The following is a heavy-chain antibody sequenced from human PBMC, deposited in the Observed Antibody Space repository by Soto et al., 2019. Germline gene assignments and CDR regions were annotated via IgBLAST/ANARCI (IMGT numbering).Heavy chain of an antibody. D-gene: IGHD3-22*01. J-gene: IGHJ4*02. V-gene: IGHV4-30-4*01. CDR2: IYYSGST. CDR1: GGSISSGDYY. CDR3: ARGHAMIEKDDY. Sequence: SEALSLTCTVSGGSISSGDYYWSWIRQPPGKGLEWIGYIYYSGSTYYNPSLKSRVTISVDTSKNQFSLKLSSVTAAVTAVYYCARGHAMIEKDDYWGQGTLVTVSS.